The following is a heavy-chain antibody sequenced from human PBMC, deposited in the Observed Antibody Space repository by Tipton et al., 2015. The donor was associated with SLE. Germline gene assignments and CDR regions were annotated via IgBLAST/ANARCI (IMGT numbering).Heavy chain of an antibody. CDR3: VRGPWAYYYYMDV. V-gene: IGHV4-59*12. CDR1: GGSISRYY. Sequence: TLSLTCTVSGGSISRYYWSWIRQSPGKGLEWIGYIYYSGSTKYNPSLKSRVAMSVDTSKNQFSLRLSSVTAADTAVYYCVRGPWAYYYYMDVWGKGTKVTVSS. CDR2: IYYSGST. D-gene: IGHD7-27*01. J-gene: IGHJ6*03.